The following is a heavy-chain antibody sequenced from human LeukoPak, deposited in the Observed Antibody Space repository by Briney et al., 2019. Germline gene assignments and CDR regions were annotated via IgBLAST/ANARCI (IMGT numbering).Heavy chain of an antibody. CDR2: INPNSGGT. V-gene: IGHV1-2*02. Sequence: ASVKVSCKASGYTFTGYYMHWVRQAPGQGLEWMGWINPNSGGTNYAQKFQGRVTMTRDTSISAAYMELSRLRSDDTAVYYCAREGQREGNLERIDNWFDPWGQGTLVTVSS. D-gene: IGHD1-1*01. CDR1: GYTFTGYY. J-gene: IGHJ5*02. CDR3: AREGQREGNLERIDNWFDP.